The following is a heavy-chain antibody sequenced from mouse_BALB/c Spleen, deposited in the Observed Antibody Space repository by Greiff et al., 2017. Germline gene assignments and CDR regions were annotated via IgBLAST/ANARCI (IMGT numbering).Heavy chain of an antibody. Sequence: EVKLMESGGDLVKPGGSLKLSCAASGFTFSSYGMSWVRQTPDKRLEWVATISSGGSYTYYPDSVKGRFTISRDNAKNTLYLQMSSLKSEDTAMYYCAREGVDWYFDVWGAGTSVTVSS. CDR3: AREGVDWYFDV. CDR1: GFTFSSYG. D-gene: IGHD1-1*02. CDR2: ISSGGSYT. J-gene: IGHJ1*01. V-gene: IGHV5-6*01.